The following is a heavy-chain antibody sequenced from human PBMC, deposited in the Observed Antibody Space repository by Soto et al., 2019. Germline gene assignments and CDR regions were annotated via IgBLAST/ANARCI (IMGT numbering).Heavy chain of an antibody. Sequence: PGGSLRLSCAASGFTFSSYGMHWVRQAPGKGLEWVAVIWYDGSNKYYADSVKGRFTISRDNSKNTLYLQMNSLRAEDTAVYYCARDGDIVVVVAGSDAFDIWGQGTMVTVSS. J-gene: IGHJ3*02. CDR2: IWYDGSNK. V-gene: IGHV3-33*01. CDR1: GFTFSSYG. CDR3: ARDGDIVVVVAGSDAFDI. D-gene: IGHD2-15*01.